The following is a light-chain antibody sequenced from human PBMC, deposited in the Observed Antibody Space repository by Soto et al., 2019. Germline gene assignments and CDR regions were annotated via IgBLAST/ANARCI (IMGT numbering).Light chain of an antibody. Sequence: DIQMTQSPSSLSASVGDRVTSTCRASQSISNSLNWYQHKPGNAPKLLIYAASSLQSGVPSRFSGSGSGTDFTLTISSLQPADFATYYCQQTNITPLTFGGGTKVEIK. V-gene: IGKV1-39*01. CDR2: AAS. J-gene: IGKJ4*01. CDR1: QSISNS. CDR3: QQTNITPLT.